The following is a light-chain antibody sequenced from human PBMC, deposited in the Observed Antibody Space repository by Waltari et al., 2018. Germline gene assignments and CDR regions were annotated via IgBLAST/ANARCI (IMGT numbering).Light chain of an antibody. CDR1: NIGSKN. J-gene: IGLJ1*01. Sequence: SYELTQPLSVSVALGQTARISCGGNNIGSKNVHWYQKKSGQAPVLVIYRNNNRPSGIPERVSGSNSGNTATLTISRAQAGDEADYYCQVWDSSIFYVFATGTKVTVL. CDR2: RNN. CDR3: QVWDSSIFYV. V-gene: IGLV3-9*01.